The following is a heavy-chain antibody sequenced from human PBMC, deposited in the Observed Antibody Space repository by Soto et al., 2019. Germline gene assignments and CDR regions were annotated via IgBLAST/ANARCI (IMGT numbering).Heavy chain of an antibody. CDR3: ASHDILTGHGTPASLYYYYYGMDV. J-gene: IGHJ6*02. CDR1: GGTFSSYA. Sequence: ASVKVSCKASGGTFSSYAISWVRQAPGQGLEWMGGIIPIFGTANYAQKFQGRVTITADKSTSTAYMELSSLRSEDTAVYYCASHDILTGHGTPASLYYYYYGMDVWGQGTTVTVSS. V-gene: IGHV1-69*06. CDR2: IIPIFGTA. D-gene: IGHD3-9*01.